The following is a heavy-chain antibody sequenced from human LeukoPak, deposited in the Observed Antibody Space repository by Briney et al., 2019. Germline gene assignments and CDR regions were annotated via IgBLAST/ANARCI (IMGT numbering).Heavy chain of an antibody. CDR2: ISYDGSNE. CDR3: AKGPSYYYDSSGYFDY. J-gene: IGHJ4*02. CDR1: GFSFSSYG. D-gene: IGHD3-22*01. Sequence: PGRSLRLSCAASGFSFSSYGMHWVRQAPGKGLEWVAVISYDGSNEYFADSVKGRFTVSRDNSKNTLYLQMNSLRPEDTAVYYCAKGPSYYYDSSGYFDYWGQGTLVTVSS. V-gene: IGHV3-30*18.